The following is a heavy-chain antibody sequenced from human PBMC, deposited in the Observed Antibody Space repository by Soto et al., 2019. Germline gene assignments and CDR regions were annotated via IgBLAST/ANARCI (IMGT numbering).Heavy chain of an antibody. CDR1: GYTVTELS. J-gene: IGHJ4*02. CDR3: ATGTSGWWDFDY. D-gene: IGHD6-19*01. Sequence: ASVKVSCKVSGYTVTELSMHWVRQAPGKGLEWMGGFDPEGGETIYAQKFQGRVTMTEDTSTDTAYMELSSLRSEDTAVYYCATGTSGWWDFDYWGQGTLVTVSS. V-gene: IGHV1-24*01. CDR2: FDPEGGET.